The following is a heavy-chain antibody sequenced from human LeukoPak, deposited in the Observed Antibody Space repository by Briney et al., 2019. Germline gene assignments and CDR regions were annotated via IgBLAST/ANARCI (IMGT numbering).Heavy chain of an antibody. J-gene: IGHJ6*02. CDR3: ARDRAFDVGAFGTSYYYYGMDV. CDR1: GGSISSYY. D-gene: IGHD1-26*01. V-gene: IGHV4-59*01. Sequence: SETLSLTCTVSGGSISSYYWSWIRQPPGKGLEWIGYVYYSGSTNYNPSLKSRVTISVDTSKNQFSLKLSSVTAADTAVYYCARDRAFDVGAFGTSYYYYGMDVWGQGTTVTVSS. CDR2: VYYSGST.